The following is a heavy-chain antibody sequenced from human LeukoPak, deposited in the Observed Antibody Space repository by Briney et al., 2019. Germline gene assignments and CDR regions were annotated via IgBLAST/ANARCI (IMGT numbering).Heavy chain of an antibody. CDR1: GFTLSSYE. J-gene: IGHJ3*01. V-gene: IGHV3-13*01. CDR3: ARESGGSGTLPYDF. D-gene: IGHD3-10*01. Sequence: PGGSLRLSCAASGFTLSSYEMHWVRQPSGKGLEWVSAVGVGHDTFYGGSVKGRFTISRDNARNSVYLQMHSLRAGDTGVYYCARESGGSGTLPYDFWGHGTMVTASS. CDR2: VGVGHDT.